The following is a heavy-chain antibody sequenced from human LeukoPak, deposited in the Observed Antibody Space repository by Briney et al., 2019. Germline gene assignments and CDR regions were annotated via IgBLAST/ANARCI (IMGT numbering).Heavy chain of an antibody. V-gene: IGHV1-2*02. D-gene: IGHD3-10*01. CDR3: ARTYGSGPQPYYSGAFDY. J-gene: IGHJ4*02. Sequence: VSMKFSCHTSGYTFSSYYIHWVRQAPGQGLEWMGWINPNSGGTNYAQKFQGRVTMTRDTSISTAYMELSRLRSDDTAVYYCARTYGSGPQPYYSGAFDYGGQGTLVTVSS. CDR2: INPNSGGT. CDR1: GYTFSSYY.